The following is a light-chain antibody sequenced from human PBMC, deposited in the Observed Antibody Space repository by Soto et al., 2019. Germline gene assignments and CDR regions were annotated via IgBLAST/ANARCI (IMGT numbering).Light chain of an antibody. CDR1: QSVSAN. V-gene: IGKV3-15*01. J-gene: IGKJ1*01. CDR3: QQYDNWPPGT. Sequence: EIVMTQSPATLSLSPGERVTLSCRASQSVSANLSCHQQKPGQAPRLLIYGASTSATGIPARFSGGGSGTEFTLTISSLQSEDFAVYYCQQYDNWPPGTFGQGTKVEIK. CDR2: GAS.